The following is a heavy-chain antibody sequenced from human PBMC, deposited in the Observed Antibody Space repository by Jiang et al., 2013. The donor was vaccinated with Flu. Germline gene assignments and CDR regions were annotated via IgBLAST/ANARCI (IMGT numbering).Heavy chain of an antibody. D-gene: IGHD4-17*01. Sequence: KPTQTLTLTCTFSGFSLTTSGVGVGWIRQPPGKALEWLALIYWDDIKTYSPSLRNRLTITKDTSKTGVLTMTNMDTVDTATYYCAHFGYGDFVDWFDPWGGEPWSPSPQ. J-gene: IGHJ5*02. V-gene: IGHV2-5*02. CDR3: AHFGYGDFVDWFDP. CDR2: IYWDDIK. CDR1: GFSLTTSGVG.